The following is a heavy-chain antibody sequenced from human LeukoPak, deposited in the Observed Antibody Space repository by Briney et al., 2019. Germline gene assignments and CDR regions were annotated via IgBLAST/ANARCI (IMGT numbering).Heavy chain of an antibody. CDR1: GGSISSSSYY. CDR2: IYYSGST. CDR3: ARAFYPSVAGFDY. D-gene: IGHD6-19*01. V-gene: IGHV4-39*01. J-gene: IGHJ4*02. Sequence: SENLSLTCTVSGGSISSSSYYWGWIRQPPGKGLDWIGRIYYSGSTYYNPSLKSRVTISVDTSKNQFSLKLSSVTAADTAVYYCARAFYPSVAGFDYWGQGTLVTVSS.